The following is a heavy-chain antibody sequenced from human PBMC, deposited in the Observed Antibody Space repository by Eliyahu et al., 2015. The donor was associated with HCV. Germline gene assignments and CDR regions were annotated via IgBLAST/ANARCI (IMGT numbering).Heavy chain of an antibody. V-gene: IGHV1-24*01. J-gene: IGHJ5*02. CDR3: ATDLERGSGSYRRPLFDP. CDR2: FDPEXGET. D-gene: IGHD3-10*01. Sequence: QVQLVQSGAEVKKPGASVKVSCKVSGYTLTELSMHWVRXAPGKGLEWMGGFDPEXGETIYAQKFQGRVTMTEDTSTDTAYMELSSLRSEDTAVYYCATDLERGSGSYRRPLFDPWGQGTLVTVSS. CDR1: GYTLTELS.